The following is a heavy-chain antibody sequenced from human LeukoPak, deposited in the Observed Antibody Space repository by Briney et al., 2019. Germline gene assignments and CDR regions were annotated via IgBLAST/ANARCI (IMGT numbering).Heavy chain of an antibody. CDR2: IVVGSGNT. CDR3: AADQGSLDYYFDY. J-gene: IGHJ4*02. V-gene: IGHV1-58*01. CDR1: GFTFTSSA. Sequence: TSVKVSCKASGFTFTSSAVQWVRQARGQRLEWIGWIVVGSGNTNYAQKFQERVTITRDMSTSTAYMELSSLRSEDTAVYCCAADQGSLDYYFDYWGQGTLVTVSS.